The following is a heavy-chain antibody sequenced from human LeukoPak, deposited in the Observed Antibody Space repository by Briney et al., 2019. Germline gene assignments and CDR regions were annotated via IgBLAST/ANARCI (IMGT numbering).Heavy chain of an antibody. CDR2: INPNSGGT. J-gene: IGHJ4*02. D-gene: IGHD3-10*01. Sequence: ASVKVSCKASGYTFTGYYMHWVRQAPGQGLEWMGWINPNSGGTNYAQKFQGRVTMTRDTSISTAYMELSRLRSDDTAVYYCARDRITMVRGERRQGSDFHYWGQGTLVTVSS. V-gene: IGHV1-2*02. CDR1: GYTFTGYY. CDR3: ARDRITMVRGERRQGSDFHY.